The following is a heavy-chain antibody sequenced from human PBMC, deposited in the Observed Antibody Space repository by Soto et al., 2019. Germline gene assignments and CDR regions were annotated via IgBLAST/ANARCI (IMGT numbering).Heavy chain of an antibody. CDR3: AADLTYYYDSSGYLGIYYFDY. Sequence: SVKVSCKASGFTFTSSAVQWVRQARGQRLEWIGWIVVGSGNTNYAQKFQERVTITRDMSTSTAYMELSSLRSEDTAVYYCAADLTYYYDSSGYLGIYYFDYWGQGTLVTVS. CDR1: GFTFTSSA. V-gene: IGHV1-58*01. J-gene: IGHJ4*02. CDR2: IVVGSGNT. D-gene: IGHD3-22*01.